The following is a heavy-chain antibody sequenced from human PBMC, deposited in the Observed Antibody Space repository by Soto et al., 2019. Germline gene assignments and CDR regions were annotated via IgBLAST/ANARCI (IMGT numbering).Heavy chain of an antibody. CDR3: VEPSRANGGTNY. D-gene: IGHD2-8*01. Sequence: GGSLRLSCAASGFTFSSYAMTWVRQVPGKGLEWVSSISGSGDNTYYADSVKGRFAISRDNSKNTLYLQMNSLRAEDTAVYYCVEPSRANGGTNYWGQGSLVTV. CDR1: GFTFSSYA. CDR2: ISGSGDNT. V-gene: IGHV3-23*01. J-gene: IGHJ4*02.